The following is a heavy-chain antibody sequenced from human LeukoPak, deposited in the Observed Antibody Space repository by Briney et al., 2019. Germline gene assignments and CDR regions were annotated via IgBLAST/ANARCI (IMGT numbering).Heavy chain of an antibody. CDR2: IYYCGST. V-gene: IGHV4-39*01. CDR1: GGSISSTSYY. D-gene: IGHD3-10*01. CDR3: ARYYYGSESYYYSDS. J-gene: IGHJ4*02. Sequence: SGTLSLTCTVSGGSISSTSYYWGWGRQPPGKGLEWIGNIYYCGSTYYNPSLKSRVTISVDTSKNQFSLELSSVTAADTAVYYCARYYYGSESYYYSDSWGQGTMVTVSS.